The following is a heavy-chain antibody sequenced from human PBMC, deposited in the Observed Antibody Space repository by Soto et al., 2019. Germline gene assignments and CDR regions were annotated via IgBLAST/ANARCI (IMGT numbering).Heavy chain of an antibody. D-gene: IGHD3-3*01. J-gene: IGHJ4*02. CDR1: GYTFTGYY. CDR3: ARQAYYDFWSGYSHSFDY. Sequence: ASVKVSCKASGYTFTGYYMHWVRQAPGQGLEWMGWINPNSGGTNYAQKFQGWVTMTRDTSISTAYMELSRLRSDDTAVYYCARQAYYDFWSGYSHSFDYWGQGTLVTVS. V-gene: IGHV1-2*04. CDR2: INPNSGGT.